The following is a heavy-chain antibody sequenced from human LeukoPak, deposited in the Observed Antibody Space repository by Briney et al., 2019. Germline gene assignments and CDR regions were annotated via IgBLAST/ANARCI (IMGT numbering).Heavy chain of an antibody. V-gene: IGHV4-39*01. CDR2: IYYSGST. Sequence: SETLSLTCAVSAGSISSSYWWSWVRQPPGKGLEGIGSIYYSGSTYYNPSLKSRVTISVDTSKNQFSLKLSSVTAADTAVYYCARHPGSLYGSGSYDYWGQGTLVTVSS. J-gene: IGHJ4*02. CDR3: ARHPGSLYGSGSYDY. CDR1: AGSISSSYW. D-gene: IGHD3-10*01.